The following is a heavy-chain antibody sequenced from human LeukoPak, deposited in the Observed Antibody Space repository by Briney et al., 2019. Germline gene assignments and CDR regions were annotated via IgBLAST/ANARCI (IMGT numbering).Heavy chain of an antibody. CDR2: IYPGDSDT. V-gene: IGHV5-51*01. J-gene: IGHJ4*02. CDR3: ARRDSGGNLDS. CDR1: GFSLTTHW. D-gene: IGHD4-23*01. Sequence: GESLKISCKASGFSLTTHWIGWVRQLPGQGLEWMGIIYPGDSDTRYSPSFQGQVTISADTSVTTAYVQWSSLRASDTAMYYCARRDSGGNLDSWGQGTLVTVSS.